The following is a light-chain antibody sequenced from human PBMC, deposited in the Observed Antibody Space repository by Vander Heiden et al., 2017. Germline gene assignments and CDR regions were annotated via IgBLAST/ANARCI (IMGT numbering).Light chain of an antibody. CDR3: QQYNNWPLT. Sequence: IVITQSPATLSVSPGERATLSCRASQSVSSNLAWYQQKPGQAPRLLIYGASTRATGIPARFSGSGSGTEFTLTISSLQSEDFAVYYCQQYNNWPLTFGPGTKVDIK. V-gene: IGKV3-15*01. CDR1: QSVSSN. J-gene: IGKJ3*01. CDR2: GAS.